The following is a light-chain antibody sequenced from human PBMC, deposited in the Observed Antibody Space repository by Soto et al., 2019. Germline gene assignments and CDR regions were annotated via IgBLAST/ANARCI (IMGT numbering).Light chain of an antibody. Sequence: IQMTQSPSSLFGSVGDRVTITCRASQSIGTSLNWYQQKTGRAPKLLIYAASTLQSGVPSRFSGSGSGTDFTLTIGSLQPEDFASYSCQQAYSAPHTFGQGTNLEI. J-gene: IGKJ2*01. CDR3: QQAYSAPHT. CDR1: QSIGTS. V-gene: IGKV1-39*01. CDR2: AAS.